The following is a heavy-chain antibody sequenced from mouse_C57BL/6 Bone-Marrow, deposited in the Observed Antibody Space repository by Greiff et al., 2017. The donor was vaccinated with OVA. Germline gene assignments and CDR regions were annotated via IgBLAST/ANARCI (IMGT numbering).Heavy chain of an antibody. CDR1: GFTFSSYA. V-gene: IGHV5-4*01. Sequence: EVKLMESGGGLVKPGGSLKLSCAASGFTFSSYAMSWVRQTPEKRLEWVATISDGGSYTYYTDNVEGRFTISRDNAKNNLYLQMSHLKSEDTAMYYYARDRYGNYLDYWGQGTTLTVSS. CDR2: ISDGGSYT. CDR3: ARDRYGNYLDY. D-gene: IGHD2-1*01. J-gene: IGHJ2*01.